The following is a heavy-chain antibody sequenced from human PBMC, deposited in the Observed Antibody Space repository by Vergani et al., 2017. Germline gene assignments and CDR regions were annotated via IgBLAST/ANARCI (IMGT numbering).Heavy chain of an antibody. J-gene: IGHJ4*02. CDR3: TRDRLDDSYAYCDY. D-gene: IGHD3-16*01. CDR1: GFTFSNAW. V-gene: IGHV3-15*01. CDR2: IKSKTDGGTT. Sequence: EVQLVESGGGLVKPGGSLRLSCAASGFTFSNAWMSWVRQAPGKGLEWVGRIKSKTDGGTTDYAAPVKGRFTISRDDSKNTLYLQMNSLKAEDTAVYYCTRDRLDDSYAYCDYWGQGTLVTVSP.